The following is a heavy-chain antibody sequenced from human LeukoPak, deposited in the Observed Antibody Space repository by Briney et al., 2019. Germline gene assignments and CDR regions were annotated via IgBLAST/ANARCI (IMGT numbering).Heavy chain of an antibody. V-gene: IGHV4-34*01. CDR1: GGSISSYY. CDR2: INHGGST. J-gene: IGHJ1*01. Sequence: SETLSLTCTVSGGSISSYYWSWIRQPPGKGLEWIGEINHGGSTNYNPSLKSRVTISIDTSKNQFSLKLSSVTAADTAVYYCARYLDYGGNSRVFQHWGQGTLVTVSS. CDR3: ARYLDYGGNSRVFQH. D-gene: IGHD4-23*01.